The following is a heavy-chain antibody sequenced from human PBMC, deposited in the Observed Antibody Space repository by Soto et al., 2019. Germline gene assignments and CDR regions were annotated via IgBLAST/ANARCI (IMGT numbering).Heavy chain of an antibody. CDR1: GGTFSSYA. CDR2: IIPIFGTA. J-gene: IGHJ6*02. Sequence: GASVKVSCKASGGTFSSYAISWVRQAPGQGLEWMGGIIPIFGTANYAQKFQGRVTITAGKSTSTAYMELSSLRSEDTAVYYCASWSSDCSSTSCYTHHHYYGMDVWGQGTTVTVSS. CDR3: ASWSSDCSSTSCYTHHHYYGMDV. V-gene: IGHV1-69*06. D-gene: IGHD2-2*02.